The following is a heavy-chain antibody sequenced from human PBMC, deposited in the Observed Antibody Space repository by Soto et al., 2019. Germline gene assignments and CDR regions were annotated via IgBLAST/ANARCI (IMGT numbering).Heavy chain of an antibody. Sequence: PGGSLRLSCAASGFTFSSYGMHWVRQAPGKGLEWVAVIPYDGSNKYYADSVKGRFTISRDNSKNTLYLQMNSLRAEDTAVYYCAKGVYHDSSGYLDYWGQGTLVTAPQ. CDR1: GFTFSSYG. J-gene: IGHJ4*02. D-gene: IGHD3-22*01. V-gene: IGHV3-30*18. CDR3: AKGVYHDSSGYLDY. CDR2: IPYDGSNK.